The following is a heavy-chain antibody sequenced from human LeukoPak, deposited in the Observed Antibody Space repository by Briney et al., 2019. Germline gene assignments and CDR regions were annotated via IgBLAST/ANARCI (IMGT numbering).Heavy chain of an antibody. Sequence: ASVKVSCKASGYTFTTYDIIWVRQATGQGLEWMGWMNPNCGNTGYAQKFQGRVTMTRDTSISTAYMELSSLRSEDTAVYFCARETTIPPYYFDYWGLGTPVIVSS. J-gene: IGHJ4*02. CDR2: MNPNCGNT. CDR3: ARETTIPPYYFDY. D-gene: IGHD3-9*01. CDR1: GYTFTTYD. V-gene: IGHV1-8*01.